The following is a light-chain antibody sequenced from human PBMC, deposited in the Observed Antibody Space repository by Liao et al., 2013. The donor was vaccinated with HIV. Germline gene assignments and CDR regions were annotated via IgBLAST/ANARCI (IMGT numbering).Light chain of an antibody. V-gene: IGLV3-21*01. J-gene: IGLJ2*01. Sequence: YVLTQPPSVSVAPGQTAVMTCGGNNIRSRGVHWYQQRPGQAPVLVMYYDQNRPSGIPERVSGSNSGNTATLTISGTQATDEADYYCQAWDSSTVVFGGGTKLTVL. CDR1: NIRSRG. CDR2: YDQ. CDR3: QAWDSSTVV.